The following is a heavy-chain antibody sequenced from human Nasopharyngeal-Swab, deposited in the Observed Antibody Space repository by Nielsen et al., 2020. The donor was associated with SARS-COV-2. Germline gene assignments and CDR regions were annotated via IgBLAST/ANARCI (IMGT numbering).Heavy chain of an antibody. CDR2: IYDSRRT. D-gene: IGHD1-1*01. J-gene: IGHJ4*02. CDR3: ARQPWNDREFDY. V-gene: IGHV4-59*08. CDR1: GSSISGYY. Sequence: SETLSLTCTVSGSSISGYYWSWIRQPPGKRLDWLGYIYDSRRTNYNPSFESRLTLSVDTSKNQFSLRLSSVTAADTAVYYCARQPWNDREFDYWGQGTLVTVSS.